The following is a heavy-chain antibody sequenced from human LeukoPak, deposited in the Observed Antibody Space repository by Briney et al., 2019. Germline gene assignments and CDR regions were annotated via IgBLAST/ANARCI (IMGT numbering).Heavy chain of an antibody. CDR1: GFIFNNNA. V-gene: IGHV3-23*01. Sequence: PGGSLRLSCAASGFIFNNNAMSWVRQAPGKGLEWVSVISGSGGSTYYADSVKGRFTISRDNSKNALYVQMNSLRAEDTAVYYCAVSGRHYSGYWGQGTLVTVSS. D-gene: IGHD1-26*01. CDR2: ISGSGGST. CDR3: AVSGRHYSGY. J-gene: IGHJ4*02.